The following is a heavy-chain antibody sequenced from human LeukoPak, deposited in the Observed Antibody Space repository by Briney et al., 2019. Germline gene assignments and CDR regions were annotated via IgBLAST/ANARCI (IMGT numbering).Heavy chain of an antibody. V-gene: IGHV1-2*02. CDR1: GYTFTNFY. Sequence: ASAKVSCKASGYTFTNFYIHWVRQAPGQGLEWMGWMNPNSGDTSYAREFQDRVTMTRDTSLSTAYMELSRLRSDDTAVYFCARRPINCIITNCYVDYWGQGTLVTVSS. D-gene: IGHD2-2*01. J-gene: IGHJ4*02. CDR2: MNPNSGDT. CDR3: ARRPINCIITNCYVDY.